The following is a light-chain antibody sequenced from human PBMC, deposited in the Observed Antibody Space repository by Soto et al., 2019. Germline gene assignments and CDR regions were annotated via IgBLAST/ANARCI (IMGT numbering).Light chain of an antibody. Sequence: QSVLTQPPSASGSLGQSVTISCTGTSGDVGHYNYVSWYQQHPGKAPKLMIYEVINRPSGVPDRFSGSKSGNTASLTVSGLQAEDEADYYCSSYVASFSVIFGGGTKVTVL. V-gene: IGLV2-8*01. J-gene: IGLJ2*01. CDR3: SSYVASFSVI. CDR2: EVI. CDR1: SGDVGHYNY.